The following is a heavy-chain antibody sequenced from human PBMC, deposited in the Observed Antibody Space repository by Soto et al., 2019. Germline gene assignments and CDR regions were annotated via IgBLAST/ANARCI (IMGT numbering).Heavy chain of an antibody. Sequence: SETLSLTCTVSGISIRFYSWSWIRQPPGKGLEWIGDIYSGGGTTYNRSLKSRVTISIDTSNKHLSLKLSSVTAADTAVYYCARLVYDSSGYRPGWGQGTLVTVSS. D-gene: IGHD3-22*01. CDR2: IYSGGGT. J-gene: IGHJ4*02. CDR1: GISIRFYS. CDR3: ARLVYDSSGYRPG. V-gene: IGHV4-4*09.